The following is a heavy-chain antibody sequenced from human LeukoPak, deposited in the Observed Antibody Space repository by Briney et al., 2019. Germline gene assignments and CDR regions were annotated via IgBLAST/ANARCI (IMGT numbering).Heavy chain of an antibody. CDR2: IKQDGSEK. D-gene: IGHD1-1*01. CDR3: ARDYTTGTTDDAFDI. J-gene: IGHJ3*02. V-gene: IGHV3-7*01. Sequence: GGSLRLSCAASGFTFSSHWMNWVRQAPGKGLEWVANIKQDGSEKYYVDSVKGRFTISRDNAKNSLYLQMNSLRAEETAVYYCARDYTTGTTDDAFDIWGQGTMVTVSS. CDR1: GFTFSSHW.